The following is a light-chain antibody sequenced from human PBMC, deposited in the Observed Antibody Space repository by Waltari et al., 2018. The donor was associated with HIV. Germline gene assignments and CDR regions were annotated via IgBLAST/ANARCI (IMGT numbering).Light chain of an antibody. CDR3: SSYTSSSTLVV. CDR2: DVS. J-gene: IGLJ2*01. V-gene: IGLV2-14*04. Sequence: SVSGSPGQSITISCTGTSSDVGGYNYVSWYQQHPGKAPKLMIYDVSNRPSGVSNRFSGSKSGNTASLTISGLQAEDEADYYCSSYTSSSTLVVFGGGTKLTVL. CDR1: SSDVGGYNY.